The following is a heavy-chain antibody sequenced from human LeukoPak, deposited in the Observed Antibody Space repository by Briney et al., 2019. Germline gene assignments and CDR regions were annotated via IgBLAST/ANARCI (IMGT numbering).Heavy chain of an antibody. V-gene: IGHV4-34*01. CDR1: GGPFSGYY. CDR2: INHSGST. Sequence: SETLSLTCAVYGGPFSGYYWSWIRQPPGKGLEWIGEINHSGSTNYNPSLKSRVTISVDTSKNQFSLKLSSVTAADTAVYYCARGLRYSYGSLGVWFDPWGQGTLVTVSS. D-gene: IGHD5-18*01. CDR3: ARGLRYSYGSLGVWFDP. J-gene: IGHJ5*02.